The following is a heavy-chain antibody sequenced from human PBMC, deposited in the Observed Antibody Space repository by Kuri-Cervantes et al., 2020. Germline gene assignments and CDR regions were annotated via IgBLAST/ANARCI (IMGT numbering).Heavy chain of an antibody. Sequence: GESLKISCAASGFTFSSYAMGWVRQAPGMGLEWGSAISGSGGTTYYADYVKGLFTISRANSKNTLYLQMNSLRAEDTAVYYCAKRDWLVLASADSLYFVYWGQGTLVTVSS. CDR1: GFTFSSYA. D-gene: IGHD6-19*01. V-gene: IGHV3-23*01. J-gene: IGHJ4*02. CDR2: ISGSGGTT. CDR3: AKRDWLVLASADSLYFVY.